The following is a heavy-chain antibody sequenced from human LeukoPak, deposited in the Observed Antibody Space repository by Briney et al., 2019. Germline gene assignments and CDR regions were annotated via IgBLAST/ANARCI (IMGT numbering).Heavy chain of an antibody. CDR1: GFTFSSYW. V-gene: IGHV3-15*01. J-gene: IGHJ4*02. D-gene: IGHD6-6*01. CDR2: IKSKTDGGTT. CDR3: TTDRGVAARPLFDF. Sequence: PGGSLRLSCVPSGFTFSSYWMSWVRQAPGKGLEWIGRIKSKTDGGTTDYAAPVKGRFTISRDDSRNTLYLQLNSLKSEDTAEYYCTTDRGVAARPLFDFWGQGILVTVSS.